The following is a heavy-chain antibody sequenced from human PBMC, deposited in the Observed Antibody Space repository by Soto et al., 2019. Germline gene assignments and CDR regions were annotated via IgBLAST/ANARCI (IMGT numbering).Heavy chain of an antibody. Sequence: QVQLVQSGAEVKKPGSSVKVSCKASGGTFSSYTISWVRQAPGQGLEWMGRIIPILGIANYAQKFQGRVTITADKSTSTAYMEPSSLRSEDTAVYYCARDHCSSTSCYRKTETPFDPWGQGTLVTVSS. CDR1: GGTFSSYT. CDR3: ARDHCSSTSCYRKTETPFDP. CDR2: IIPILGIA. D-gene: IGHD2-2*01. J-gene: IGHJ5*02. V-gene: IGHV1-69*08.